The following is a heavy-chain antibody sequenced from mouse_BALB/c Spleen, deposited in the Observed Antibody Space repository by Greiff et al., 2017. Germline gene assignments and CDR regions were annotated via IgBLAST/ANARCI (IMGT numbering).Heavy chain of an antibody. CDR3: ARDRSLYGYVFAY. Sequence: VMLVESGPGLVAPSQSLSITCTVSGFSLTSYGVHWVRQPPGKGLEWLGVIWAGGSTNYNSALMSRLSISKDNSKSQVFLKMNSLQTDDTAMYYCARDRSLYGYVFAYWGQGTLVTVSA. CDR2: IWAGGST. V-gene: IGHV2-9*02. CDR1: GFSLTSYG. D-gene: IGHD2-2*01. J-gene: IGHJ3*01.